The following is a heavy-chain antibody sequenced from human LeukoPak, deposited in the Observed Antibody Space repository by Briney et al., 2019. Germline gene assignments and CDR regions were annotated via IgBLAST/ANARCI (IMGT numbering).Heavy chain of an antibody. CDR1: GGSISSSSYY. V-gene: IGHV4-39*07. CDR3: ARLDSGYGYYYYGMDV. J-gene: IGHJ6*02. D-gene: IGHD5-12*01. CDR2: IYYSGST. Sequence: PSETLSLTCTVSGGSISSSSYYWGWIRQPPGKGLEWIGSIYYSGSTYYNPSLKSRVTISVDTSKNQFSLKLSSVTAADTAVYYCARLDSGYGYYYYGMDVWGQGTTVTVSS.